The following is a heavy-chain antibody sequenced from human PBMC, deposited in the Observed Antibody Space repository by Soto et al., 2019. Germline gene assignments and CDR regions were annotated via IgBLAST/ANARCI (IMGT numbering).Heavy chain of an antibody. J-gene: IGHJ6*02. Sequence: ASVKVSCKASGFPFTSLDMHWVRQATEQGLEWMGIINPSGGSTSYAQKFQGRVTMTRDTSTSTVYMELSSLRSEDTAVYYCARGGIADRNYYGMDVWGQGTTVTVSS. V-gene: IGHV1-46*01. CDR2: INPSGGST. CDR3: ARGGIADRNYYGMDV. D-gene: IGHD6-13*01. CDR1: GFPFTSLD.